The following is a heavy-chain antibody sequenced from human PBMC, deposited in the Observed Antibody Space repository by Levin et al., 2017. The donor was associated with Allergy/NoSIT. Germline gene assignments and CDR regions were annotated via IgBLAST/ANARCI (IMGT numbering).Heavy chain of an antibody. CDR3: ARGGPSSSYGMDV. CDR1: GSSFTSYW. Sequence: GGSLRLSCKGSGSSFTSYWIGWVRQMPGKGLEWMGIIYPGDSDTRYSPFFQGQVTISADKSISTAYLQWSSLKASDTAMYYCARGGPSSSYGMDVWGQGTTVTVSS. CDR2: IYPGDSDT. D-gene: IGHD6-25*01. V-gene: IGHV5-51*01. J-gene: IGHJ6*02.